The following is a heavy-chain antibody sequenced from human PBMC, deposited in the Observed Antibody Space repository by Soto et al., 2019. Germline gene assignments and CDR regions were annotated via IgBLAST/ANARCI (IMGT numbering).Heavy chain of an antibody. CDR2: ISAYNGNT. D-gene: IGHD3-9*01. Sequence: ASVKVSCKASGYTSTSYGISWVRQAPGQGLEWMGWISAYNGNTNYAQKLQGRVTMSTDTSTSTAYMELRSLRSDDTAVYYCVRDGSRTYYDILTGYSSYYSDYWGQGTLVTVSS. CDR3: VRDGSRTYYDILTGYSSYYSDY. CDR1: GYTSTSYG. J-gene: IGHJ4*02. V-gene: IGHV1-18*01.